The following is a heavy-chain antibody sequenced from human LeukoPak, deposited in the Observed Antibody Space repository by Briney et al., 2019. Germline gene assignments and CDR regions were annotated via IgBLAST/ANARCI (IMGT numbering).Heavy chain of an antibody. Sequence: SETLSLTCTASGDSISSGAYYWSWIRQPPGKGLEWIGYFYGSGSASYNPSLKSRVTISVDRSNNQFSLKMSSVTAADTAVYYCVRDVSQRRHFDYWGQGTLVTVSS. CDR2: FYGSGSA. J-gene: IGHJ4*02. D-gene: IGHD1-1*01. CDR3: VRDVSQRRHFDY. V-gene: IGHV4-30-2*01. CDR1: GDSISSGAYY.